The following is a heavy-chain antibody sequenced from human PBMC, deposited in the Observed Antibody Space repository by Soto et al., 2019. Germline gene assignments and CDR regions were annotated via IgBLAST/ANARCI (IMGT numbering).Heavy chain of an antibody. V-gene: IGHV3-48*03. CDR2: ISSSGSTI. J-gene: IGHJ5*02. Sequence: LRLSCAASGFTFSSYEMNWVRQAPGKGLEWVSYISSSGSTIYYADSVKGRFTISRDNAKNSLYLQMNSLRAEDTAVHYCARQYDYVWGSYRFSWFDPWGQGTLVTVSS. D-gene: IGHD3-16*02. CDR3: ARQYDYVWGSYRFSWFDP. CDR1: GFTFSSYE.